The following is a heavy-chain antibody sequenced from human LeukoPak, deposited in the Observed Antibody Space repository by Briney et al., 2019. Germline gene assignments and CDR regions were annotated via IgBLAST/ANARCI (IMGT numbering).Heavy chain of an antibody. CDR2: ISNSGGRI. CDR3: AKDANPEWPNWFDP. Sequence: GGSLRLPCAASGFTFSSSAMNWVRQAPGKGLEWVSSISNSGGRIFYADSVKGRFTISRDNSKNTLFLEMNSLRAEDTAVYYCAKDANPEWPNWFDPWGQGTLVTVSS. CDR1: GFTFSSSA. J-gene: IGHJ5*02. V-gene: IGHV3-23*01. D-gene: IGHD3-3*01.